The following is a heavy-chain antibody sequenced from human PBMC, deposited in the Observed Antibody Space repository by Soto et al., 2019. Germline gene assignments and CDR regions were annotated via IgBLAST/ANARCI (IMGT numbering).Heavy chain of an antibody. CDR1: GYTFTSYY. CDR2: INPSGGST. Sequence: QVQLVQSGAEVKKPGASVKVSCKASGYTFTSYYMHWVRQAPGQGLEWMGIINPSGGSTRYTQKFQGRVPMTRDTSTSTVYMELSSLRSEDTAVYYCARDSKYQLPLEYFDYWGQGTLVTVSS. D-gene: IGHD2-2*01. J-gene: IGHJ4*02. V-gene: IGHV1-46*01. CDR3: ARDSKYQLPLEYFDY.